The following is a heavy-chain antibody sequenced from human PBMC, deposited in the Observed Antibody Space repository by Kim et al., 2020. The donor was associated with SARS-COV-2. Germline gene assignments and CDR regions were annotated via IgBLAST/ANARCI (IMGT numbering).Heavy chain of an antibody. CDR2: ISGSGGST. J-gene: IGHJ4*02. Sequence: GGSLRLSCAASGFTFSSYAMSWVRQAPGKGLEWVSAISGSGGSTYYADSVKGRFTISRDNSKNTLYLQMNSLRAEDTAVYYCAKDLMVLQWLYSDPQRGLGFDYWGQGTLVTVSS. CDR1: GFTFSSYA. CDR3: AKDLMVLQWLYSDPQRGLGFDY. D-gene: IGHD2-15*01. V-gene: IGHV3-23*01.